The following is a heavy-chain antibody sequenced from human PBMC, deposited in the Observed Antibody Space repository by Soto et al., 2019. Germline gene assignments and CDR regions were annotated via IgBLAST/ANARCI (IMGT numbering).Heavy chain of an antibody. CDR2: INPSGGST. CDR1: AYTCTSSY. D-gene: IGHD2-2*01. J-gene: IGHJ6*02. V-gene: IGHV1-46*01. CDR3: ERDRYQLLSVDYYYGMDV. Sequence: ASVKVSCRASAYTCTSSYMHWVRQAPGQGLEWMGIINPSGGSTSYAQKFQGRVTMTRDTSTSTVYMELSSLRSEDTAVYYCERDRYQLLSVDYYYGMDVWGQGTTVTVSS.